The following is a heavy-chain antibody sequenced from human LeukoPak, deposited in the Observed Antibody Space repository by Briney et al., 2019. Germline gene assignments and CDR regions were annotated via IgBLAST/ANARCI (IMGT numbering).Heavy chain of an antibody. CDR2: ISGSGGST. J-gene: IGHJ4*02. CDR1: GFTFSSYA. Sequence: GGSLRLSCAASGFTFSSYAMSWVRQAPGKGLQWVSGISGSGGSTYYADSVKGRFTISRDNSKNTLYLQMNSLRAEDTAVYYCARDLEGSGSFYRPSYDYWGQGTLVTVSS. CDR3: ARDLEGSGSFYRPSYDY. D-gene: IGHD3-10*01. V-gene: IGHV3-23*01.